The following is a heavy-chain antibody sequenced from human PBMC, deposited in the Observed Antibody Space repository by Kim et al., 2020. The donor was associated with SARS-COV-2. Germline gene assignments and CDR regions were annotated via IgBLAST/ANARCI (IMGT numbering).Heavy chain of an antibody. CDR2: ISWDGGST. V-gene: IGHV3-43D*03. D-gene: IGHD5-12*01. J-gene: IGHJ4*02. Sequence: GGSLRLSCAASGFTFDDYAMHWVRQAPGKGLEWVSLISWDGGSTYYADSVKGRFTISRDNSKNSLYLQMNSLRAEDTALYYCAKADEPHRYSGYGGNFDYWGQGTLVTVSS. CDR1: GFTFDDYA. CDR3: AKADEPHRYSGYGGNFDY.